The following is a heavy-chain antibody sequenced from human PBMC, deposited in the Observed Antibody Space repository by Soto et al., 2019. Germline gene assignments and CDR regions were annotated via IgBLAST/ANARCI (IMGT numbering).Heavy chain of an antibody. V-gene: IGHV4-31*03. CDR3: ATTGGYGTPGDY. Sequence: QVHLQESGPGLVKPSQTLSLNCTVSGGSVSSGDYYWTWIRQHPGKGLEWIGYISYTGSTYYNPSLERRVSISVDPSRTHFSLRLNSVTAADTAVYYCATTGGYGTPGDYWGQGTLVTVSS. D-gene: IGHD5-12*01. J-gene: IGHJ4*02. CDR1: GGSVSSGDYY. CDR2: ISYTGST.